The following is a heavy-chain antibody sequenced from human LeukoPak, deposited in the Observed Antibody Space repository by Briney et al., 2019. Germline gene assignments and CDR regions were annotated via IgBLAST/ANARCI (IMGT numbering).Heavy chain of an antibody. Sequence: PSETLSLTCTVSGGSISSGGYYWSWIRQHPGKARGGFGNIYYSGGTFYNPSLKSRVTISVDMSKNQFSLKLNSVTAADTAVYYCASSEATTTPPPYGMDVWGQGTTVTVSS. CDR2: IYYSGGT. D-gene: IGHD5-12*01. V-gene: IGHV4-31*03. CDR1: GGSISSGGYY. CDR3: ASSEATTTPPPYGMDV. J-gene: IGHJ6*02.